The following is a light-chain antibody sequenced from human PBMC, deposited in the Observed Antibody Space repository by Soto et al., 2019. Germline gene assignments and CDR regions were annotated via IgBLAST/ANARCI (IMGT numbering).Light chain of an antibody. CDR1: SSNIGSNA. CDR2: TNN. V-gene: IGLV1-44*01. CDR3: AAWDDSLNALV. J-gene: IGLJ3*02. Sequence: QSVLTQPPSASGTPGQRVTISCSGASSNIGSNAVNWYQQLPGTAPQLLIYTNNERPSGVPDRFSGSKSGTSASLAITGLQSEDEADYHCAAWDDSLNALVFGGGTKLPS.